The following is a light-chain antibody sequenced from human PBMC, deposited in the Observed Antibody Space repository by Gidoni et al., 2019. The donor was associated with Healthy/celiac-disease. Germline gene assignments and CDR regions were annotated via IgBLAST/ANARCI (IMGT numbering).Light chain of an antibody. CDR1: QSVSSY. Sequence: EIVLPPSPATLSLSPGERATLSCRASQSVSSYLAWYQQKPGQAPRLLIYDASNRATGIPARCSGSGSGTDFTLTISSLEPEDFAVYYCQQRSNWPPLTFGGXTKVEIK. J-gene: IGKJ4*01. CDR2: DAS. V-gene: IGKV3-11*01. CDR3: QQRSNWPPLT.